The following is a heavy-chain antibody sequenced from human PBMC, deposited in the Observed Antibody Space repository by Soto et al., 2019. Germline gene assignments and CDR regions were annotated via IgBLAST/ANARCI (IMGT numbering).Heavy chain of an antibody. D-gene: IGHD6-19*01. CDR3: ARSKYSSGWYSLYYGMDV. Sequence: GGSLRLSCAASGFTFSSYGMHWVRQAPGKGLEWVAVIWYDGSNKYYADSVKGRFTISRDNSKNTLYLQMNSLRAEDTAVYYCARSKYSSGWYSLYYGMDVWGQGTTVTDSS. CDR2: IWYDGSNK. J-gene: IGHJ6*02. V-gene: IGHV3-33*01. CDR1: GFTFSSYG.